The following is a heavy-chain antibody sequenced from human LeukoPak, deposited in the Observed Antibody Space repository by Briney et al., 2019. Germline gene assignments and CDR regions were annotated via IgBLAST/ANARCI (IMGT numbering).Heavy chain of an antibody. CDR3: ARDPPGDYYDSSGYMYY. D-gene: IGHD3-22*01. V-gene: IGHV3-21*01. CDR2: ISSSSSYI. CDR1: GFTFSSYG. J-gene: IGHJ4*02. Sequence: GGSLRLSCAASGFTFSSYGMHWVRQAPGKGLEWVSSISSSSSYIYYADSVKGRFTISRDNAKNSLYLQMNNLRAEDTAVYYCARDPPGDYYDSSGYMYYWGQGTLVTVSS.